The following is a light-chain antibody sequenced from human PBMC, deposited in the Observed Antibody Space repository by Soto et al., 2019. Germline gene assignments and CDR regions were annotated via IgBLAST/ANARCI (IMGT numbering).Light chain of an antibody. Sequence: EIVLTQSPATLSLSPGERATLSCRASQSVSSYLASYQQKPGQAPRLLIYDASNRATGIPARFSGSGSGTDFTLTISSLEPEDFAVYYCQQRSSNWPPVTFGQGTRLEIK. J-gene: IGKJ5*01. CDR1: QSVSSY. CDR2: DAS. V-gene: IGKV3-11*01. CDR3: QQRSSNWPPVT.